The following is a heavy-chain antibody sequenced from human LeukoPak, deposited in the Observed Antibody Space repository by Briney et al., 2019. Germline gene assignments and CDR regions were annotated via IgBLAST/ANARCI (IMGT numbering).Heavy chain of an antibody. Sequence: QPGGSLRLSCAASGFTVSSDYMGWVRQAPGKGLEYVSIIYGGGDTLYADSVKGRFTISRDNSKNTLYLQMNSLRAEDTAVYYCARDSHKLHSSAYFYFFDYWGQGTLVSVSS. V-gene: IGHV3-66*02. D-gene: IGHD3-22*01. CDR3: ARDSHKLHSSAYFYFFDY. J-gene: IGHJ4*02. CDR2: IYGGGDT. CDR1: GFTVSSDY.